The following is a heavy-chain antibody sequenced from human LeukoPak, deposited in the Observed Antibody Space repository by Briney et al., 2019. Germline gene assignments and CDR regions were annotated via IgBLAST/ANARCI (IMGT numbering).Heavy chain of an antibody. J-gene: IGHJ5*02. CDR2: IYHSGST. CDR1: GYSISSGYY. Sequence: SETLSLTCAVSGYSISSGYYWGWIRQPPGKGLEWIGSIYHSGSTYYNPSLKSRVTISVDTSKNQSSLKLSSVTAADTAVYYCASRRHRSAWFDPWGQGTLVTVSS. CDR3: ASRRHRSAWFDP. V-gene: IGHV4-38-2*01.